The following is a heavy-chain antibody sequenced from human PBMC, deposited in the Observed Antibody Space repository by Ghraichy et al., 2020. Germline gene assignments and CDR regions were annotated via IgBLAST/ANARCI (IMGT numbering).Heavy chain of an antibody. CDR2: ISADNGNT. Sequence: ASVKVSFKASGYTFTSYGISWVRQAPGQGLEWMGWISADNGNTNYAQKLQGRVTMTTDTSTSTAYMELRSLRSDDTAVYYCARDGGGYSSSWTPPYYYYGMDVWGQGTTVTVSS. CDR1: GYTFTSYG. CDR3: ARDGGGYSSSWTPPYYYYGMDV. D-gene: IGHD6-13*01. V-gene: IGHV1-18*01. J-gene: IGHJ6*02.